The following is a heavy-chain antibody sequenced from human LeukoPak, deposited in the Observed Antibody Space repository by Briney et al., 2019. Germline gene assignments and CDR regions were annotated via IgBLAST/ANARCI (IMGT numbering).Heavy chain of an antibody. D-gene: IGHD6-6*01. J-gene: IGHJ5*02. V-gene: IGHV1-24*01. CDR1: GYTLTELS. CDR2: FDPEDGET. Sequence: GASVKVSCKVSGYTLTELSMHWVRQAPGKGLEWMGGFDPEDGETIYAQKFQGRVTMTEDTSTDTAYMELSSLRSEDTAVYYCARRGRIAARPEWWFDPWGQGTLVTVSS. CDR3: ARRGRIAARPEWWFDP.